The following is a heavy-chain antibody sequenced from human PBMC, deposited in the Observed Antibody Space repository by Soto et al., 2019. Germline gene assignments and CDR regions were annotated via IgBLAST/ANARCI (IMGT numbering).Heavy chain of an antibody. CDR2: IYYSGST. V-gene: IGHV4-30-4*01. CDR1: GGSISSGDYY. CDR3: ASTAPYGEYGY. D-gene: IGHD4-17*01. J-gene: IGHJ4*02. Sequence: SETLSLTCTVSGGSISSGDYYWSWIRQPPGKGLEWIGYIYYSGSTYYNPSLESRVTISVDTSKNQFSLKLSSVTAADTAVYYCASTAPYGEYGYWGQGTLVTVPS.